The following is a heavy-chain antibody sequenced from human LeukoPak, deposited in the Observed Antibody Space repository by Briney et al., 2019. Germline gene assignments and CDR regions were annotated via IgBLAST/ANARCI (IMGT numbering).Heavy chain of an antibody. V-gene: IGHV1-46*01. J-gene: IGHJ4*02. CDR2: INPSGGST. D-gene: IGHD3-9*01. Sequence: GASVKVSCKASGYTFTSYYMHWVRQAPGQGLEWMGIINPSGGSTSYAQNFQGRVTMTGDTSTSTVYMELSSLRSEDTAVYYCARGHYDILTGYYRPFDYWGQGTLVTVSS. CDR3: ARGHYDILTGYYRPFDY. CDR1: GYTFTSYY.